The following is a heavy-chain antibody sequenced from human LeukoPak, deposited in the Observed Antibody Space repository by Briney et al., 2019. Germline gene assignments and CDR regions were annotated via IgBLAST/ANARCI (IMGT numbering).Heavy chain of an antibody. CDR1: GFTFSSYA. Sequence: GGSLRLSCAASGFTFSSYAMSWVRQAPGKGLEWVSAIRGSGDSTYYGDSVKGRFTISRDNAKNSLYLQMNSLRAEDTAIYYCTRVGYIDEGIDYWGQGTLVTVSS. CDR3: TRVGYIDEGIDY. V-gene: IGHV3-23*01. J-gene: IGHJ4*02. D-gene: IGHD5-24*01. CDR2: IRGSGDST.